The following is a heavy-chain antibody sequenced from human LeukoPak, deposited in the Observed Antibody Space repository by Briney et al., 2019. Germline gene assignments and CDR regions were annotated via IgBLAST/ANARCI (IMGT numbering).Heavy chain of an antibody. V-gene: IGHV3-23*01. D-gene: IGHD6-19*01. CDR2: ISGRGGST. J-gene: IGHJ5*02. Sequence: GGSLRLSCAASGFTFSSYAMSWVRQAPGKGLEWVSTISGRGGSTYYADSVKGRFTISRDNSKNTLYLQMNSLRAEDTAVYYCAKSFGSGWYGFVDWFDPWGQGTLVTVSS. CDR3: AKSFGSGWYGFVDWFDP. CDR1: GFTFSSYA.